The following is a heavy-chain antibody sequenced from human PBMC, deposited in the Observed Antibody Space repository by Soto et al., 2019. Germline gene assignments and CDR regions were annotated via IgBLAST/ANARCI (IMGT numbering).Heavy chain of an antibody. CDR2: ISGSGGTT. CDR3: AKFFVETGGSSGWPWTFHY. D-gene: IGHD6-25*01. Sequence: EVQLLESGGGLVQPGRSLRLSCAASGFTFSSYAMSWVRQAPGKGLEWVSAISGSGGTTYYAASVKGRFTISRDNSKNTLFLQMNSLRAEDTAVYYCAKFFVETGGSSGWPWTFHYWGQGTVVTVSS. V-gene: IGHV3-23*01. CDR1: GFTFSSYA. J-gene: IGHJ4*02.